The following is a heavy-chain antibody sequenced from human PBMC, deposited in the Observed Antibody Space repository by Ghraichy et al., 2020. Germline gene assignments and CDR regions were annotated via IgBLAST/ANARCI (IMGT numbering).Heavy chain of an antibody. CDR1: GGSISSSSYY. Sequence: SQTLSLTCTVSGGSISSSSYYWGWIRQPPGKGLEWIGSIYYSGSTYYNPSLKSRVTISVDTSKNQFSLKLSSVTAADTAVYYCARHCLPDRYSSSWYILAESYYYYGMDVWGQGTTVTVSS. V-gene: IGHV4-39*01. CDR2: IYYSGST. CDR3: ARHCLPDRYSSSWYILAESYYYYGMDV. J-gene: IGHJ6*02. D-gene: IGHD6-13*01.